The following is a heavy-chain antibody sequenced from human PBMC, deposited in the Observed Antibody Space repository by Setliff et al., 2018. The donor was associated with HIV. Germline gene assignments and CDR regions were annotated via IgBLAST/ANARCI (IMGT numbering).Heavy chain of an antibody. CDR3: ARTRGYTYGYIDS. Sequence: SETLSLTCTVSGGSINSGSHLWSWIRQHPEKGLEWIGHVYFSASSTYNPTLKTRASISSDMSQNQFSLRLNSVTAADTAVYYCARTRGYTYGYIDSWGQGTLVTVSS. D-gene: IGHD5-18*01. V-gene: IGHV4-31*03. J-gene: IGHJ4*02. CDR2: VYFSASS. CDR1: GGSINSGSHL.